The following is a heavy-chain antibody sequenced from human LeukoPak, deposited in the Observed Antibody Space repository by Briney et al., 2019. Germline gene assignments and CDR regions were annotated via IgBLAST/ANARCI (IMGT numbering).Heavy chain of an antibody. CDR1: GFTFDDYG. Sequence: GGSLRLSCAASGFTFDDYGMSWVRQAPGKGLEWVSGIIWSGGSTGYADSVKGRFTISRDNAKNSLYLQMNSLRAEDTAVYYCARGLDNYGSGSSDWGQGTLVTVSS. CDR3: ARGLDNYGSGSSD. D-gene: IGHD3-10*01. V-gene: IGHV3-20*04. J-gene: IGHJ4*02. CDR2: IIWSGGST.